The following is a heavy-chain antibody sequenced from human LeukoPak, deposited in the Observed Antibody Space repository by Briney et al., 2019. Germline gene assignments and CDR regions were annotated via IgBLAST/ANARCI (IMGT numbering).Heavy chain of an antibody. CDR3: AKDLRVGITMVRGYNDY. CDR2: ISGSGGST. CDR1: GFTFSSYA. V-gene: IGHV3-23*01. J-gene: IGHJ4*02. D-gene: IGHD3-10*01. Sequence: HSGGSLRLSCAASGFTFSSYAMSWVRQAPGKGLEWVSAISGSGGSTYYADSVKGRFTISRDNSKNTLYLQMNSLRAEDAAVYYCAKDLRVGITMVRGYNDYRGQGTLVTVSS.